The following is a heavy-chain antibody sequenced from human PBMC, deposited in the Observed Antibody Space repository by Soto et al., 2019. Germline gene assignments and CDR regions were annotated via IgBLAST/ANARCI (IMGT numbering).Heavy chain of an antibody. J-gene: IGHJ4*02. CDR2: ISYDGSNK. CDR1: GFTFSSYA. D-gene: IGHD6-19*01. V-gene: IGHV3-30-3*01. Sequence: QVQLVESGGGVVQPGRSLRLSCAASGFTFSSYAMHWVRQAPGKGLEWVAVISYDGSNKYYADSVKGRFTISRDNSKNTLYLQMNSLRAEDTAVYYCAGDSPAGYWGQGTLVTVSS. CDR3: AGDSPAGY.